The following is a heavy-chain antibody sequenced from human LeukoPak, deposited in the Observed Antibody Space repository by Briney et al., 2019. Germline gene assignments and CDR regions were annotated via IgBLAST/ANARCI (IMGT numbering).Heavy chain of an antibody. CDR2: VYHTGST. D-gene: IGHD6-19*01. CDR3: ARGKNTGWFTGYFGP. CDR1: GESFSGYY. Sequence: SETLSLTCAVFGESFSGYYWNWIRQLPGKRLEWIGEVYHTGSTKYNPSLKSRVIMSVDTSKNQFSLKLSSVTAADTAVYYCARGKNTGWFTGYFGPWGQGSLVTVSS. J-gene: IGHJ5*02. V-gene: IGHV4-34*01.